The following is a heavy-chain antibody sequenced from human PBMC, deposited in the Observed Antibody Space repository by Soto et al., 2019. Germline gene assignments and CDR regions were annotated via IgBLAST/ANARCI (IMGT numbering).Heavy chain of an antibody. CDR2: FDPEDGET. D-gene: IGHD3-10*01. Sequence: GASVKVSCKVSGYTLTELSMHWVRQAPGKGLEWMGGFDPEDGETIYAQKFQGRVTMTEDTSTDTAYMELSSLRSEDTAVYYCATDPYYGSGRMYYFDYWGQGTLVTVSS. CDR3: ATDPYYGSGRMYYFDY. V-gene: IGHV1-24*01. J-gene: IGHJ4*02. CDR1: GYTLTELS.